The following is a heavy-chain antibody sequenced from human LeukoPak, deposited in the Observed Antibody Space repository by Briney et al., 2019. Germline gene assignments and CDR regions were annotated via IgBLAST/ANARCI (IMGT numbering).Heavy chain of an antibody. CDR3: ARDLGTYYYDSSGYHEGGSFDY. CDR1: GFTFSSYA. Sequence: GGSLRLSCAASGFTFSSYAMSWVRQAPGKGLEWVSYISSSSSTIYYADSVKGRFTISRDNAKNSLYLQMNSLRDEDTAVYYCARDLGTYYYDSSGYHEGGSFDYWGQGTLVTVSS. J-gene: IGHJ4*02. V-gene: IGHV3-48*02. D-gene: IGHD3-22*01. CDR2: ISSSSSTI.